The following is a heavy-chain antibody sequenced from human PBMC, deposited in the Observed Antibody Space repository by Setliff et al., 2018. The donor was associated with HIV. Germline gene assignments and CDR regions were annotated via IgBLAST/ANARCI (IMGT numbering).Heavy chain of an antibody. CDR3: ARDPSMVGGGYLRGDAFDI. D-gene: IGHD3-22*01. J-gene: IGHJ3*02. CDR1: GGTFSRSA. Sequence: SVKVSCKASGGTFSRSAFSWVRQAPGQGVEWMGGIIPILSMTSYAQKFQGRATITADISTSTAYLELRSLTSDDTAVYYCARDPSMVGGGYLRGDAFDIWGQGTMVTVSS. CDR2: IIPILSMT. V-gene: IGHV1-69*10.